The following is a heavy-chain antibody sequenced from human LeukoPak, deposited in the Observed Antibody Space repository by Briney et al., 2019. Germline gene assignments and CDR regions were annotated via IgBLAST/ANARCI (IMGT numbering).Heavy chain of an antibody. J-gene: IGHJ6*04. CDR2: ISGSGGST. V-gene: IGHV3-23*01. CDR1: GFTFSSYA. CDR3: AKYDYGDYYGMDV. Sequence: PGGSLRLSCAASGFTFSSYAMSWVRQAPGKGLEWVSAISGSGGSTYYADSVKGRFTISRGNSKNTLYLQMNSLRAEDTAVYYCAKYDYGDYYGMDVWGKGTTVTVSS. D-gene: IGHD4-17*01.